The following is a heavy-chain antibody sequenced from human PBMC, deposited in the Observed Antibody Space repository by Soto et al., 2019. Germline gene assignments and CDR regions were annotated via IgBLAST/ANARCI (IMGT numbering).Heavy chain of an antibody. V-gene: IGHV3-66*01. D-gene: IGHD3-16*01. CDR3: ARDPWAADY. Sequence: EVQLVESGGGLVQPGGSLRLSCAASGFTVSTKYMSWVRQAPGKGLEWVSVIYSGGSTFYADSLRGRFTISRDNSKNTVNLQMNSLRAEDTAVYYCARDPWAADYWGQGTLVTVSS. CDR2: IYSGGST. J-gene: IGHJ4*02. CDR1: GFTVSTKY.